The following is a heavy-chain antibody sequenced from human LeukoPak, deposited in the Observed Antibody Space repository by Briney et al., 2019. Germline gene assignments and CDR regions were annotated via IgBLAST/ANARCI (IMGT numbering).Heavy chain of an antibody. CDR3: AKGVYGSGYYFDY. CDR1: GFTISSYA. V-gene: IGHV3-23*01. D-gene: IGHD3-10*01. CDR2: ISGSGGST. J-gene: IGHJ4*02. Sequence: PGGSLRLSCAASGFTISSYAMSWVRQAPGKGLEWVSAISGSGGSTYYADSVKGRFTISRDNSKNTLYLQMNSLRAEDTAVYYCAKGVYGSGYYFDYWGQGTLVTVSS.